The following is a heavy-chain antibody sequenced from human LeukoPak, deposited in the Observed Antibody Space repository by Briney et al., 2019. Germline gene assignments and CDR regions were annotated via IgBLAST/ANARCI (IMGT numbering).Heavy chain of an antibody. CDR3: ARAGYSGYEDGMDV. V-gene: IGHV4-39*07. Sequence: SETLSLTCTVSGGSISSTSYYWGWIRQPPGKGLEWMGSIYYSGSTYYNPSLKSRVTISVDTSKNQFSLKLSSVTAADTAVYYCARAGYSGYEDGMDVWGQGTTVTVSS. D-gene: IGHD5-12*01. CDR1: GGSISSTSYY. CDR2: IYYSGST. J-gene: IGHJ6*02.